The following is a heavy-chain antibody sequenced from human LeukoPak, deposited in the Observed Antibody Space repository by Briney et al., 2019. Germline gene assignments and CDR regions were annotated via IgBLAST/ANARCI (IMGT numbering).Heavy chain of an antibody. J-gene: IGHJ4*02. V-gene: IGHV3-23*01. Sequence: GGFLRLSCAASGFTFSSYAMSLVRPAPGEGLGWGSAIRGSGGSTYYAGTVKGRLTISRENYKNTLYLQINSIRDEDTAVYYCSKSPQWLVGLPYFDYWGQGTLVTVSS. CDR3: SKSPQWLVGLPYFDY. CDR1: GFTFSSYA. D-gene: IGHD6-19*01. CDR2: IRGSGGST.